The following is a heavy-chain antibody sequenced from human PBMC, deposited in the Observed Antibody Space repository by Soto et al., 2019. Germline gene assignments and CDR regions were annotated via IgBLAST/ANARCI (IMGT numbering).Heavy chain of an antibody. CDR2: IDPSDSYT. CDR3: ASTESGYSYSFADV. V-gene: IGHV5-10-1*01. Sequence: GESLKISCKGSGYSFTSYWISWVRQMPGKGLEWMGRIDPSDSYTNYSPSFQGHVTISADKSISTAYLQWSSLKASDTAMYYCASTESGYSYSFADVWGQGTTVTVSS. D-gene: IGHD5-18*01. CDR1: GYSFTSYW. J-gene: IGHJ6*02.